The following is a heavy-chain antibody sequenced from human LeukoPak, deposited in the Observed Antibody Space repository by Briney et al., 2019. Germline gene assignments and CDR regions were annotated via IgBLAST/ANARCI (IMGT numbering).Heavy chain of an antibody. D-gene: IGHD3-22*01. V-gene: IGHV4-30-4*08. CDR1: GGSISSGDYY. Sequence: PSETLSLTCTVSGGSISSGDYYWSWIRQPPGKGLEWIGYIYYSGSTYYNPSPKSRVTISVDTSKNQFSLKLSSVTAADTAVYYCARDTDDSSGYLGWGQGTLVTVSS. CDR3: ARDTDDSSGYLG. CDR2: IYYSGST. J-gene: IGHJ1*01.